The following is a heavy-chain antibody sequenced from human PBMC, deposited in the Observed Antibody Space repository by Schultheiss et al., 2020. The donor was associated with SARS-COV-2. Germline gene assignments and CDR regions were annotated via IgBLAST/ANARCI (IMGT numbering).Heavy chain of an antibody. CDR1: GFTFSSYG. Sequence: GGSLRLSCAASGFTFSSYGMHWVRQAPGKGLEWVAVISYDGSNKYYADSVKGRFTISRDNSKNTLYLQMNSLRAQDTAVYYCAKDRQYYDFWSGYLPSRQQYYYYYGMDVWGQVTTVTVSS. CDR2: ISYDGSNK. J-gene: IGHJ6*02. V-gene: IGHV3-30*18. D-gene: IGHD3-3*01. CDR3: AKDRQYYDFWSGYLPSRQQYYYYYGMDV.